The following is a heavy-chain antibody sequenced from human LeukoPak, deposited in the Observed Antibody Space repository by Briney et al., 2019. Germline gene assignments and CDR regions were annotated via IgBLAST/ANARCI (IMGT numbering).Heavy chain of an antibody. CDR3: ARASPYSSPKDY. CDR2: ISGSGGST. Sequence: GGSLRLSCAASGFTFSSYAMSWVRQAPGKGLEWVSAISGSGGSTYYADSVKGRFTISRDNSKNTLYLQMNSLRSDDTAVYYCARASPYSSPKDYWGQGTLVTVSS. J-gene: IGHJ4*02. D-gene: IGHD6-13*01. CDR1: GFTFSSYA. V-gene: IGHV3-23*01.